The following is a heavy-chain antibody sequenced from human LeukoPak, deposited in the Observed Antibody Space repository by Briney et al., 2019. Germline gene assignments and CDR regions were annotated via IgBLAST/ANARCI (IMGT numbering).Heavy chain of an antibody. CDR2: ISSNGGST. CDR1: GFTFSSYA. J-gene: IGHJ4*02. D-gene: IGHD2-8*01. Sequence: GGSLRLSCSASGFTFSSYAMHWVRQAPGKGLEYVSAISSNGGSTYYADSAKGRFTISRDNSKNTLYLQMNSLRAEDTAVYYCARDAVMYGVDYWGQGTLVTVSS. CDR3: ARDAVMYGVDY. V-gene: IGHV3-64*04.